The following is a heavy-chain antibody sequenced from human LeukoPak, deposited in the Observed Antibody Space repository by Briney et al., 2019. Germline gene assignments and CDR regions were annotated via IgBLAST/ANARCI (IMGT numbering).Heavy chain of an antibody. D-gene: IGHD5-24*01. V-gene: IGHV1-18*01. Sequence: ASVKVSCKASSYTFASYGISWVRQAPGQGLEWMGWISAYNDNTNSAQKLQGRVTMTTDTSTSTAYMELRSLRSDDTAVYYCAREPRDGYNYWDYWGQGTLVTVSS. J-gene: IGHJ4*02. CDR3: AREPRDGYNYWDY. CDR2: ISAYNDNT. CDR1: SYTFASYG.